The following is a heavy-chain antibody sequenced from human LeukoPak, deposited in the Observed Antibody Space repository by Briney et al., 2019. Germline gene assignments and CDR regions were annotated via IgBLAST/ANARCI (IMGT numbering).Heavy chain of an antibody. D-gene: IGHD3-22*01. J-gene: IGHJ4*02. CDR3: AREGDSSGYYSYFDY. CDR2: IIPIFGTA. V-gene: IGHV1-69*05. Sequence: ASVKVSCKASGGTFSSYAISWVRQAPGQGLEWMGGIIPIFGTANYAQKFQGRVTITTDESTSTAYMELSGLRSEDTAVYYCAREGDSSGYYSYFDYWGQGTLVTVSS. CDR1: GGTFSSYA.